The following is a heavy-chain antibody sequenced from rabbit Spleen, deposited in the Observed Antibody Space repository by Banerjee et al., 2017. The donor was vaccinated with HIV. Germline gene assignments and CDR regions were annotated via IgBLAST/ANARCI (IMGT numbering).Heavy chain of an antibody. D-gene: IGHD1-1*01. J-gene: IGHJ4*01. V-gene: IGHV1S45*01. CDR1: GVSFSDKDV. CDR3: ARDLVGVIGWNFYL. Sequence: EQLEESGGGLVKPEGSLTLTCKASGVSFSDKDVMCWVRQAPGKGLEWIACINTVTGKTVYASWAKGRFTISKTSSTTVTLQMTSLTAADTATYFCARDLVGVIGWNFYLWGPGTLVTVS. CDR2: INTVTGKT.